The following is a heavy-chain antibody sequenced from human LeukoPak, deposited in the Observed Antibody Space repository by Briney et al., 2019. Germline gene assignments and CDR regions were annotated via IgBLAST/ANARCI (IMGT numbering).Heavy chain of an antibody. Sequence: SETLSLTCTVSGGSISSYYWSWIRQPPGKGLEWIGSIYHSGSTYYNPSLKSRVTISVDTSKTQFSLKLSSLTAADTAVYYCARMPPFGYGDYGWFDPWGQGTLVTVSS. CDR1: GGSISSYY. CDR3: ARMPPFGYGDYGWFDP. J-gene: IGHJ5*02. V-gene: IGHV4-59*12. D-gene: IGHD4-17*01. CDR2: IYHSGST.